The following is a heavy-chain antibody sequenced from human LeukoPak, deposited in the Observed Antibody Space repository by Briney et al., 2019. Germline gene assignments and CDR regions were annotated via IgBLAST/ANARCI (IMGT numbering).Heavy chain of an antibody. CDR1: GGSISTFH. Sequence: PSETLSLTCTVSGGSISTFHWSWIRQPPGKGLEWIRYIYYSGSTNYNPSLKSRVTISVDTSKNQFSLKLSSVTAADTAVYYCARDNGKSSRYYFDYWGQGTLVTVSS. J-gene: IGHJ4*02. CDR2: IYYSGST. CDR3: ARDNGKSSRYYFDY. V-gene: IGHV4-59*01. D-gene: IGHD2-8*01.